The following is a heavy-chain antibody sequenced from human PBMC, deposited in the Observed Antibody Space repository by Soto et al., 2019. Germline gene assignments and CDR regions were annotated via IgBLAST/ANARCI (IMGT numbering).Heavy chain of an antibody. CDR2: IDPSDSYT. CDR3: AREIVVVPAARGFYYYYGMDV. CDR1: GYSFTSYW. D-gene: IGHD2-2*01. Sequence: GESLKISCKGSGYSFTSYWISWVRQMPGKGLEGMGRIDPSDSYTNYSPSFQGHVTISADKSISTAYLQWSSLKASDTAMYYCAREIVVVPAARGFYYYYGMDVWGQGTTVTVSS. V-gene: IGHV5-10-1*01. J-gene: IGHJ6*02.